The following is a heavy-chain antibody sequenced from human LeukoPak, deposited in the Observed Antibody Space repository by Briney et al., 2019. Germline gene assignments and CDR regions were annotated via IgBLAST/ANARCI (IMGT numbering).Heavy chain of an antibody. J-gene: IGHJ6*03. CDR3: ARAPAGPISTVYYYYYMDV. CDR1: GGSISSGSYY. D-gene: IGHD2/OR15-2a*01. Sequence: SETLSLTCTVSGGSISSGSYYWSWIRRPAGKGLEWIGCIYTSGSTNYNPSLKSRVTISVDTSKNQFSLKLSSVTAADTAVYYCARAPAGPISTVYYYYYMDVWGKGTTVTISS. V-gene: IGHV4-61*02. CDR2: IYTSGST.